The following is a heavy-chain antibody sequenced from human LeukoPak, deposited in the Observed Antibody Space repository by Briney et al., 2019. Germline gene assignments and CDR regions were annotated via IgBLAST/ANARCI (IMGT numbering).Heavy chain of an antibody. Sequence: ASVKVSCKASGGTFSSYAISWVRQAPGQGLEWMGRIIPILGIANYAQKFQGRVTITADKSTSTAYMELSSLRSEDTAVYYCARDLRRNSSGRGNWFDPWGQGTLVTVSS. CDR2: IIPILGIA. CDR1: GGTFSSYA. J-gene: IGHJ5*02. V-gene: IGHV1-69*04. CDR3: ARDLRRNSSGRGNWFDP. D-gene: IGHD6-19*01.